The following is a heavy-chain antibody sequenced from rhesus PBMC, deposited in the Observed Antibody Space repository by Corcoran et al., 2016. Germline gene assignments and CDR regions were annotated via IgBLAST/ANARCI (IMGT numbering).Heavy chain of an antibody. Sequence: DVRLVASGGGLVQPGGSLRLSCAASGFIFSDYYMNWVRQAPGKGPAWGGINRYKDKGGKAENAESVKGRVTISRDDSRSSASMKMNSLKTEDKAIYYCVRDGPQIRVGGFDHWGQGVLVTVSS. CDR2: NRYKDKGGKA. D-gene: IGHD2-39*01. CDR1: GFIFSDYY. J-gene: IGHJ4*01. V-gene: IGHV3-116*02. CDR3: VRDGPQIRVGGFDH.